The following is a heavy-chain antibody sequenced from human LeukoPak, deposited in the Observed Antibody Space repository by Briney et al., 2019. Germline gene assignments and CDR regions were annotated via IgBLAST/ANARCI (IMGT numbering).Heavy chain of an antibody. CDR2: IYYSGST. V-gene: IGHV4-61*05. D-gene: IGHD6-13*01. J-gene: IGHJ6*03. Sequence: SETLSLTCTVSGVSISSSYSYWGWIRQPPGKGLEWIGYIYYSGSTNYNPSLKSRVTISVDTSKNQFSLKLSSVTAADTAVYYCARGAVVAAAGTWDYYYYYYMDVWGKGTTVTVSS. CDR1: GVSISSSYSY. CDR3: ARGAVVAAAGTWDYYYYYYMDV.